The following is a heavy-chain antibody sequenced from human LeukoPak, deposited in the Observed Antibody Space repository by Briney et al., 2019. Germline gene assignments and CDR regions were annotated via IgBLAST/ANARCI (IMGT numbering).Heavy chain of an antibody. Sequence: ASVKVSCKASGYTFTSYAMHWVRQAPGQRLEWMGWINVGNGNTKYSQNFQGRVTITRDTSASTADMELSSLTSEDTAVYYCAREGRTVALDYWGQGTLVTVPS. CDR1: GYTFTSYA. CDR3: AREGRTVALDY. J-gene: IGHJ4*02. CDR2: INVGNGNT. V-gene: IGHV1-3*01. D-gene: IGHD6-19*01.